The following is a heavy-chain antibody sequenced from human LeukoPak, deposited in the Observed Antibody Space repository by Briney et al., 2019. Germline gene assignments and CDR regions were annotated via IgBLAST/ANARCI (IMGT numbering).Heavy chain of an antibody. CDR3: AKGEGDGYNLDY. V-gene: IGHV3-33*06. J-gene: IGHJ4*02. CDR1: GFTFSSYW. D-gene: IGHD5-24*01. Sequence: PGGSLRLSCAASGFTFSSYWMHWVRQAPGKGLEWVAVIWYDGSNKYYADSVKGRFTISRDNSKNTLYLQMNSLRAEDTAVYYCAKGEGDGYNLDYWGQGTLVTVSS. CDR2: IWYDGSNK.